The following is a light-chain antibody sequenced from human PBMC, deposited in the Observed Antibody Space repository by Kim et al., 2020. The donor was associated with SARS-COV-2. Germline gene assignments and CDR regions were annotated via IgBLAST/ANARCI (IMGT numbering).Light chain of an antibody. CDR2: DAS. Sequence: GDRVTITCRASQSISSWLAWYQQKPGKAPKLLIYDASSLESGVPSRFSGSGSGTEFTLTISSLQPDDFSTYYCQQYNSYPYTFGQGTKLEI. CDR1: QSISSW. J-gene: IGKJ2*01. V-gene: IGKV1-5*01. CDR3: QQYNSYPYT.